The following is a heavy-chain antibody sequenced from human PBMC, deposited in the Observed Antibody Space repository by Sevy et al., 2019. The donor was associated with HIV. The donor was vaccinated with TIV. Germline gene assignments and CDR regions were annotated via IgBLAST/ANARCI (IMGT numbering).Heavy chain of an antibody. D-gene: IGHD3-22*01. J-gene: IGHJ4*02. CDR2: IIPIFGTA. CDR3: ARELDPYYDDSTGYYYRLDY. CDR1: GGTFSSYA. Sequence: ASVKVSCKASGGTFSSYAISWVRQAPGQGLEWMGGIIPIFGTANYAQKFQGRVTITADESTSRAYMELSSLRSEDTAAHYCARELDPYYDDSTGYYYRLDYWGQGTLVAVSS. V-gene: IGHV1-69*13.